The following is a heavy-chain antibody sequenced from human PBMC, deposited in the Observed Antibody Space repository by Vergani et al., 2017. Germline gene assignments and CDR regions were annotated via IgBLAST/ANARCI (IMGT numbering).Heavy chain of an antibody. J-gene: IGHJ6*03. D-gene: IGHD2-2*01. Sequence: QVQLQESGPGLVKPSETLSLTCAVSGYSISSGYYWGWIRQPPGKGLEWIGYIYYSGSTYYNPALKSRVTISVDTSKNQFSLKLSSVTAADTAVYYCASDRRYCSSTSCYSATAYYYMDVWGKGTTVTVSS. CDR3: ASDRRYCSSTSCYSATAYYYMDV. CDR1: GYSISSGYY. CDR2: IYYSGST. V-gene: IGHV4-38-2*01.